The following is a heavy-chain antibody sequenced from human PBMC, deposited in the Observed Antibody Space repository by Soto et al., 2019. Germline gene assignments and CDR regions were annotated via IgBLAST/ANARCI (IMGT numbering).Heavy chain of an antibody. V-gene: IGHV4-4*02. CDR3: ARAYGDYEYYFDY. CDR1: GVCIGGSNC. CDR2: IYHSGST. D-gene: IGHD4-17*01. Sequence: SVLRSVTCGVSGVCIGGSNCWRWVSKPPGKGLEWIGEIYHSGSTNYNPSLKSRVTISVDKSKNQFSLKLSSVTAADTAVYYCARAYGDYEYYFDYWGQGTLVTVSP. J-gene: IGHJ4*02.